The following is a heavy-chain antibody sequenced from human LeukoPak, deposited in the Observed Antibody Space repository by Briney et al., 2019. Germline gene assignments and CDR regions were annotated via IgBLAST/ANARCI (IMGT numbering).Heavy chain of an antibody. V-gene: IGHV1-2*02. J-gene: IGHJ5*02. CDR2: ISPDSGGT. Sequence: GASVKVSCKASGHTFTGYYIHWVRQAPGQGLEWMGWISPDSGGTSYAQNFQGRVTMTRDTSTRTAYMELRSLRSDDTAVYYCARDRARITMVRGVANWFDPWGQGTLVTVSS. D-gene: IGHD3-10*01. CDR1: GHTFTGYY. CDR3: ARDRARITMVRGVANWFDP.